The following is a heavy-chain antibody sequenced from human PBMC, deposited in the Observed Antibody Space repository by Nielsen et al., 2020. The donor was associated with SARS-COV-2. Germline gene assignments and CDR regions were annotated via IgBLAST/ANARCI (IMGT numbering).Heavy chain of an antibody. D-gene: IGHD2-2*01. CDR1: GFTFSSYG. CDR2: ISYDGSNK. CDR3: AKGGPAASLYYFDY. J-gene: IGHJ4*02. V-gene: IGHV3-30*18. Sequence: GESLKISCAASGFTFSSYGMHWVRQAPGKGLEWVAVISYDGSNKYYADSVKGRFTISRDNSKNTLYLQMNSLRAEDTAVYYCAKGGPAASLYYFDYWGQGTLVTVSS.